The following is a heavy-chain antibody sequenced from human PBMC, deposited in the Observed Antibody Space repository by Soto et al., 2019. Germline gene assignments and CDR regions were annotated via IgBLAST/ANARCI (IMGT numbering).Heavy chain of an antibody. CDR2: IYTSGST. J-gene: IGHJ6*02. CDR1: GGSISSYY. V-gene: IGHV4-4*07. D-gene: IGHD3-3*01. Sequence: PSETLSLTCTVSGGSISSYYWSWIRQPAGKGLEWIGRIYTSGSTNYNPSLKSRVTMSVDTSKNQFSLKLSSVTAADTAVYYCARDPYYYFWSSSKFGYYYYGMDVWGQGTTVTVSS. CDR3: ARDPYYYFWSSSKFGYYYYGMDV.